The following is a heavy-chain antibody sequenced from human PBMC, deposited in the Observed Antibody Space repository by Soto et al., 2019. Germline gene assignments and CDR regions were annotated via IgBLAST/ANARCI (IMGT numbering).Heavy chain of an antibody. CDR2: INAGNGNT. D-gene: IGHD3-22*01. CDR3: VRDYASDSGVLLDF. V-gene: IGHV1-3*01. CDR1: GYTFTSYA. Sequence: ASVKVSCKASGYTFTSYAIHWVRQAPGPRLEWMGWINAGNGNTQYSQKFQGRVTITRDTSASIAYMELSRLIPEDTAVYYCVRDYASDSGVLLDFWGQGTLVTVSS. J-gene: IGHJ4*02.